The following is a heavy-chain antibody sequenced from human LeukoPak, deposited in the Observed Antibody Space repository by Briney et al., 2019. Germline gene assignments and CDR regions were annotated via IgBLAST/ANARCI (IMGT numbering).Heavy chain of an antibody. CDR1: GYSFTSYW. CDR3: ARQYGYYDSSGCLYNWFDP. CDR2: IYPDDSDT. V-gene: IGHV5-51*01. D-gene: IGHD3-22*01. J-gene: IGHJ5*02. Sequence: GESPKISCKGSGYSFTSYWIGWVGQMPGKGLEWMGIIYPDDSDTRYSPSFQGQVTISADKSISTAYLQWSSLKASDTAMYYCARQYGYYDSSGCLYNWFDPWGQGTLGTVSS.